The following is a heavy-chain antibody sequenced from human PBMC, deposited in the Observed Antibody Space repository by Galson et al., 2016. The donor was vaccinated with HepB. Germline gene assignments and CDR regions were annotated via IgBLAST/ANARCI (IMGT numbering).Heavy chain of an antibody. V-gene: IGHV5-10-1*01. CDR1: GYTFTTYW. CDR2: IDPSDYDM. Sequence: QSGAEVKKPGESLKIFCKASGYTFTTYWITWVRQVPGKGLEWVGRIDPSDYDMNYNPSFFGQVTISTDRSISTAYLQWSSLKASDSAIYYCARQGRYHFESKGDYWGPGTLVTVSS. CDR3: ARQGRYHFESKGDY. J-gene: IGHJ4*02. D-gene: IGHD3-3*02.